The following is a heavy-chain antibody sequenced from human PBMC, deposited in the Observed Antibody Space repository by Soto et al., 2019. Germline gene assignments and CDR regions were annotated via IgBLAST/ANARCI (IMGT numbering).Heavy chain of an antibody. CDR1: GFTFSNAW. V-gene: IGHV3-15*01. J-gene: IGHJ4*02. Sequence: SLRLSCAASGFTFSNAWMSWVRQAPGKGLEWVGRIKSKTDGGTTDYAAPVKGRFTISRDDSKNTLYLQMNSLKTEDTAVYYCTTDRTLLELWDPFDYWGQGTLVTVSS. CDR2: IKSKTDGGTT. D-gene: IGHD1-7*01. CDR3: TTDRTLLELWDPFDY.